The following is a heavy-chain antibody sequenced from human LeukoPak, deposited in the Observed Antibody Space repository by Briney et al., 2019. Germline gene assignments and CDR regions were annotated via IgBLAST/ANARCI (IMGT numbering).Heavy chain of an antibody. Sequence: GGSLRLSCTDSGLTFSTPAMKCVRQAPGKGLEWLSCISTSGGTTYYADSVKGRFTISRDNSQNTLYLQMNSLRAEDTAIYYCARVTSITMIVVVPNGAFDMRGQGTMVTVSS. J-gene: IGHJ3*02. CDR2: ISTSGGTT. V-gene: IGHV3-23*01. CDR3: ARVTSITMIVVVPNGAFDM. CDR1: GLTFSTPA. D-gene: IGHD3-22*01.